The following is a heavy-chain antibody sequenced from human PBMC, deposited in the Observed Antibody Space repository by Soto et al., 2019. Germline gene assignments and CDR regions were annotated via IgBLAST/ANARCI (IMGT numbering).Heavy chain of an antibody. Sequence: LRLSCAASGFTFSSYTMNWVRQAPGKGLEWVSSISSSSDYTSYADSVRGRFTISRDNTQDSLFLQMSSLRAEDTALYYCARVGGTNYYYGMDVWGQGTTVTVSS. V-gene: IGHV3-21*01. CDR3: ARVGGTNYYYGMDV. CDR1: GFTFSSYT. D-gene: IGHD1-26*01. CDR2: ISSSSDYT. J-gene: IGHJ6*02.